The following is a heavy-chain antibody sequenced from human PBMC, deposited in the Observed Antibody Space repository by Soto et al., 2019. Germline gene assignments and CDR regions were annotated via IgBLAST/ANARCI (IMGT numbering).Heavy chain of an antibody. J-gene: IGHJ5*02. D-gene: IGHD3-9*01. CDR1: GFIFENYA. CDR2: ISWNSENV. Sequence: EVQLVESGGGLVQPGRSLRLSCAASGFIFENYAMYWVRQAPGKGLEWVSGISWNSENVGYADSVKGRFTTSRDNAKNSLYLQMNSLRAEDTALYYCARDFLPNYEILRGYYSKFFDPWGQGTLVTVSS. V-gene: IGHV3-9*01. CDR3: ARDFLPNYEILRGYYSKFFDP.